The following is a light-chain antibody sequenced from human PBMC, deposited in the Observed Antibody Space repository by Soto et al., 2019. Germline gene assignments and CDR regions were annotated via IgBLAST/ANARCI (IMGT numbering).Light chain of an antibody. J-gene: IGKJ3*01. CDR1: QSISTN. V-gene: IGKV3-15*01. Sequence: GSLSCRASQSISTNLAWYQQKPGQAPRLLIYGASTRATGIPARFSGSGSGTEFTLTISSPQSEDFAVYYCQQYDKWPLTFGPGTKVDIE. CDR2: GAS. CDR3: QQYDKWPLT.